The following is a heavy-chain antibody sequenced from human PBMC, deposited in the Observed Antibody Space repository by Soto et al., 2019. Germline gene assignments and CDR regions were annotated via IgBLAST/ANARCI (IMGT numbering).Heavy chain of an antibody. CDR2: ILNDGSSE. J-gene: IGHJ6*02. CDR1: GFIFRTYG. Sequence: PGGALRLSCAAYGFIFRTYGMHWVRQAPGKGLEWVALILNDGSSEYYADSVKGRFTISRDNSKNMLYLQMNSLRVEDTAMYYCANGRYSSPPGMDVWGHGTTVTVSS. V-gene: IGHV3-30*18. CDR3: ANGRYSSPPGMDV. D-gene: IGHD2-15*01.